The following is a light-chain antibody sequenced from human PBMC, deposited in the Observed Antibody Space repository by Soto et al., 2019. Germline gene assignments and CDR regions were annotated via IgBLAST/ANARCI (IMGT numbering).Light chain of an antibody. J-gene: IGKJ2*01. CDR1: QTVSGNY. Sequence: EVVLTQSPGILSLSPGERATLSCRASQTVSGNYLAWYQQKPGQSPRLLIYGSSDRATGVPDRFSGSGSGTDFTLTINRVEPEDFAVYYCQQYGSSPPYTFGQGTTLEI. V-gene: IGKV3-20*01. CDR2: GSS. CDR3: QQYGSSPPYT.